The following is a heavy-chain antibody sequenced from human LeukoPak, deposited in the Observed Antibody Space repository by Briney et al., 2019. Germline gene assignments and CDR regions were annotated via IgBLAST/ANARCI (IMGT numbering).Heavy chain of an antibody. CDR3: AEPGANKPHP. J-gene: IGHJ5*02. D-gene: IGHD7-27*01. V-gene: IGHV4-34*01. Sequence: PSETLSLTCAVYGGSFSGYYWSWIRQPPGKGLEWIGEINHSGSTNYNPSLKSRVTISVDTSKNQFSLKLSSVTAADTAVYYCAEPGANKPHPWGQGTLVTVSS. CDR1: GGSFSGYY. CDR2: INHSGST.